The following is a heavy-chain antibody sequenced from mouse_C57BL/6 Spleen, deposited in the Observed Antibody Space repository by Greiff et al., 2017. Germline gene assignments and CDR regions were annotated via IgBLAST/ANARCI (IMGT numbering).Heavy chain of an antibody. CDR1: GYTFTSYW. CDR2: INPSNGGT. Sequence: QVQLQQSGTELVKPGASVKLSCKASGYTFTSYWMHWVKQRPGQGLEWIGNINPSNGGTNYNEKFKSKATLTVDKSSSTAYMQLSSLTSEDAAVYYCARLTTGYAMDYWGQGTSVTVSS. D-gene: IGHD1-1*01. J-gene: IGHJ4*01. CDR3: ARLTTGYAMDY. V-gene: IGHV1-53*01.